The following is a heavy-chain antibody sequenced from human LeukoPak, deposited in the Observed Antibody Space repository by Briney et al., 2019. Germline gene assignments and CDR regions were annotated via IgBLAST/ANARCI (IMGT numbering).Heavy chain of an antibody. V-gene: IGHV3-48*03. Sequence: GGSLRLSCAASGFTFSSYEMNWVRQAPGKGLEWISYINLSGGTTYYADSVKGRFTISRDNAKSTLFLQMNSLKAEDTALYFCARDRSKFITGYFEPWGQGTLVTVSS. J-gene: IGHJ1*01. CDR2: INLSGGTT. D-gene: IGHD3-22*01. CDR1: GFTFSSYE. CDR3: ARDRSKFITGYFEP.